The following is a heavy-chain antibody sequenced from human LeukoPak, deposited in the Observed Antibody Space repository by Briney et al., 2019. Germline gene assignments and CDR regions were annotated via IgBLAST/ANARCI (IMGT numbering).Heavy chain of an antibody. CDR1: XXXG. CDR2: ISYDGSNK. V-gene: IGHV3-30*18. D-gene: IGHD6-19*01. Sequence: XXXGMHWVRQAXGKGLEWVAVISYDGSNKYYADSVKGRFTISRDNSKNTLYLQMNSLRAEDTAVYYCAKDRYSSGPKYFQHWGQGTLVTVSS. CDR3: AKDRYSSGPKYFQH. J-gene: IGHJ1*01.